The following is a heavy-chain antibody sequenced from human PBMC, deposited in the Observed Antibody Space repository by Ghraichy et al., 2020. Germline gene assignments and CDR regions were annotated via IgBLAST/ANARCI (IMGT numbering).Heavy chain of an antibody. V-gene: IGHV1-8*01. CDR3: VGSRSSSGYRRLDY. CDR1: GYTFTTYD. CDR2: MNPNSGNT. Sequence: ASVKVSCKASGYTFTTYDINWVRQATGQGLEWMGWMNPNSGNTDYAQKFQGRVIMTRNTSISTAYMELSSLRSEDTAVYYCVGSRSSSGYRRLDYWGQGTLVTVSS. J-gene: IGHJ4*02. D-gene: IGHD3-22*01.